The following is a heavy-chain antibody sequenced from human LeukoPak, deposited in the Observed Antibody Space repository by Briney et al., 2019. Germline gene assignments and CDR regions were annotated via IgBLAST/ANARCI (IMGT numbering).Heavy chain of an antibody. D-gene: IGHD3-10*01. CDR2: IIPIFGTA. J-gene: IGHJ4*02. CDR3: ARDRHGSGSYYLYFDY. V-gene: IGHV1-69*06. CDR1: GGTFSSYA. Sequence: SVKVSCKASGGTFSSYAISWVRQAPEQGLEWMGGIIPIFGTANYAQKFQGRVTITADKSTSTAYMELSSLRSEDTAVYYCARDRHGSGSYYLYFDYWGQGTLVTVSS.